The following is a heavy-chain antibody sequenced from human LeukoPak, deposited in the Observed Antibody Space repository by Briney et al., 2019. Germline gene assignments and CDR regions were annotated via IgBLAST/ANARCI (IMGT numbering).Heavy chain of an antibody. CDR2: ISSSSRTI. J-gene: IGHJ4*02. CDR1: GFIFSSFS. Sequence: PGGSLRLSCAASGFIFSSFSMNWVRQAPGKGLEWISYISSSSRTIYYADSVKGRFTISRDNAKNSLYLHMNSLRAEDTAVYYCAKDRAYGSGSYSYWGQGTLVTVSS. D-gene: IGHD3-10*01. CDR3: AKDRAYGSGSYSY. V-gene: IGHV3-48*01.